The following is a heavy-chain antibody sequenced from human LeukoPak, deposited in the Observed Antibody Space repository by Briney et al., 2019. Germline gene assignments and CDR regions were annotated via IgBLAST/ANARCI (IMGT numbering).Heavy chain of an antibody. CDR1: GGSMSSSTDY. D-gene: IGHD1-26*01. Sequence: SETLSLTCTVSGGSMSSSTDYWSWIRQPPGKGLEWIGYIYYSGSTNYNPSLKSRVTISVDTSKNQFSLKLSSVTAADTAVYFCARGRLTVGATCYDYWGQGTLVTVSS. J-gene: IGHJ4*02. CDR2: IYYSGST. CDR3: ARGRLTVGATCYDY. V-gene: IGHV4-61*01.